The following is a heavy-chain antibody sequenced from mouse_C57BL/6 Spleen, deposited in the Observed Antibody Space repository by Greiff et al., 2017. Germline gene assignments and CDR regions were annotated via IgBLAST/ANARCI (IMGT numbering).Heavy chain of an antibody. CDR1: GFTFSDYG. D-gene: IGHD2-4*01. Sequence: EVQRVESGGGLVKPGGSLKLSCAASGFTFSDYGMHWVRQAPEKGLEWVAYISSGSSTIYYADTVKGRFTISRDNAKNTLFLQMTSLRSEDTAMYYCARDFYYDYEGGFAYWGQGTLVTVSA. CDR3: ARDFYYDYEGGFAY. J-gene: IGHJ3*01. CDR2: ISSGSSTI. V-gene: IGHV5-17*01.